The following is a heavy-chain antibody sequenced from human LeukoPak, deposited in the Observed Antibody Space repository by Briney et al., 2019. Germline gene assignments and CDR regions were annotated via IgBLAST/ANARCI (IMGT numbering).Heavy chain of an antibody. Sequence: PSETLSLTCTVSGGSISSSSYHWGWIRQPPGTGLEWIGTIYYTGISYYNPSLESRVTSSLDTSKNQFSLTLNSVTAADTAVYYCVRADYNGGSPGSFDIWGRGTMVTVSS. D-gene: IGHD2-15*01. J-gene: IGHJ3*02. CDR2: IYYTGIS. V-gene: IGHV4-39*07. CDR1: GGSISSSSYH. CDR3: VRADYNGGSPGSFDI.